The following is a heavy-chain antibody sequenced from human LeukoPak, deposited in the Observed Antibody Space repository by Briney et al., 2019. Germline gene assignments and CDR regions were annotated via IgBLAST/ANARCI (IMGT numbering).Heavy chain of an antibody. J-gene: IGHJ2*01. CDR1: GGSISSGSYS. Sequence: PSQTLSLTCTVSGGSISSGSYSWSWIRQPAGKGLEWIGRIYSTGSTNYNPSLKSRVTISVDTSENQFSLKLSSVTAADTALYYCARDGPSSGTYSSSWYFDLWGRGTLVTVSS. V-gene: IGHV4-61*02. D-gene: IGHD1-26*01. CDR3: ARDGPSSGTYSSSWYFDL. CDR2: IYSTGST.